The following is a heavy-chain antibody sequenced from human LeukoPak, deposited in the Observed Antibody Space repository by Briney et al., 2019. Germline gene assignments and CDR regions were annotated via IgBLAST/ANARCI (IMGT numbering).Heavy chain of an antibody. V-gene: IGHV4-59*08. CDR3: ARHSSSWYPDY. D-gene: IGHD6-13*01. CDR2: IHYTGST. CDR1: GGSIRSYY. J-gene: IGHJ4*02. Sequence: PSETLSLTCTVSGGSIRSYYWSWIRQPPGKGLEWIGYIHYTGSTNYNPSLKSRVTISVDTSKNQFSLQLSSVTATDSAVYFCARHSSSWYPDYWGQGTLVTVSS.